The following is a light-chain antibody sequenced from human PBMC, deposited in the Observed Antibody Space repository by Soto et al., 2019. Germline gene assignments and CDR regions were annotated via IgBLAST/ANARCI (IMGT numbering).Light chain of an antibody. V-gene: IGKV1-39*01. CDR1: QRTRTD. Sequence: IQMTQSPSSLSASAGERVTITCRASQRTRTDLNWYQPRPGKAPKVLIYVASTLQSGVPSRFSGSASGTDFNLTITSLQPEDFALYYGKQSYKKPHTFGGGTRVELK. CDR3: KQSYKKPHT. J-gene: IGKJ4*01. CDR2: VAS.